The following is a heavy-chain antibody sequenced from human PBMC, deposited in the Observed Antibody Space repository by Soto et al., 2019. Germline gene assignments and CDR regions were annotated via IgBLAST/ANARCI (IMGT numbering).Heavy chain of an antibody. V-gene: IGHV3-30*18. CDR1: GFSFSSYG. Sequence: RGGSLRLSCAACGFSFSSYGMRWVRQAPGKGLEWVAVITYDGSNKYYADSVKGRFTIFRDNSKNPPYLQMNSLRAEDTAVYYCAKDDCSSTSCYYRKRGYYYYGMDVWGQGTTVTVSS. CDR3: AKDDCSSTSCYYRKRGYYYYGMDV. CDR2: ITYDGSNK. D-gene: IGHD2-2*01. J-gene: IGHJ6*02.